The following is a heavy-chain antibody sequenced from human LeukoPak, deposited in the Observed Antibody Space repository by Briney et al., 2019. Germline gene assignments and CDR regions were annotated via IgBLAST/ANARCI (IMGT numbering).Heavy chain of an antibody. V-gene: IGHV4-34*01. CDR3: ARLQFLSGGYYAFDS. CDR2: INHSGST. J-gene: IGHJ4*02. CDR1: SGSLRENY. D-gene: IGHD3-3*01. Sequence: SETLSLTCNVSSGSLRENYWSWIRQSPGKGLEWIAEINHSGSTNYNPSLKSRVTITADTSKNQFSLRLSSVTAADTAVYYCARLQFLSGGYYAFDSWGQGSQVSVSS.